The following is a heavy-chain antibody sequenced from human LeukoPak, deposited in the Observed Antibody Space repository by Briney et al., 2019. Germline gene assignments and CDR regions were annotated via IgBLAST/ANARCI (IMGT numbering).Heavy chain of an antibody. J-gene: IGHJ5*02. CDR2: IYYSGNT. D-gene: IGHD6-13*01. CDR3: ARGYSSSWYFNWFDP. Sequence: PSETLSLTCTVSGGSISSSSSYWAWIRQPPGKGLEWIGIIYYSGNTYYNPSLKSRVTISIDKSKNQFSLKLTSVTAADKAVYYCARGYSSSWYFNWFDPWGQGTLVTVSS. V-gene: IGHV4-39*07. CDR1: GGSISSSSSY.